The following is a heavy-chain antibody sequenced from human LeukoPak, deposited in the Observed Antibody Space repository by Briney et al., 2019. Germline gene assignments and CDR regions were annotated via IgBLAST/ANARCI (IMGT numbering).Heavy chain of an antibody. Sequence: SETLSLTCAVYGGSFSGYYWSWIRQPPGKGLEWIGYIYYSGSTNYNPSLKSRVTISVDTSKNQFSLKLSSVTAADTAMYYCARSSSSGWGFRFDPWGQGTLVTVSS. CDR2: IYYSGST. CDR3: ARSSSSGWGFRFDP. J-gene: IGHJ5*02. D-gene: IGHD6-19*01. V-gene: IGHV4-59*01. CDR1: GGSFSGYY.